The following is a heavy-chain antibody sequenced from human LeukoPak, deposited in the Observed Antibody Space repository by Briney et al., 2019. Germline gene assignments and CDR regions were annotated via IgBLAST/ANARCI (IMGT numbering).Heavy chain of an antibody. CDR2: IYYSGNT. Sequence: SQTLSLTCTVSGGSINSGDYYWHWIRQPPGKGLEWIGYIYYSGNTYYNPSLKTRVTISVDASKNQFSLKLSSVTAADTAVYYCARRGKWLQLFDPWGQGTLVTVSS. V-gene: IGHV4-30-4*08. J-gene: IGHJ5*02. D-gene: IGHD3-22*01. CDR1: GGSINSGDYY. CDR3: ARRGKWLQLFDP.